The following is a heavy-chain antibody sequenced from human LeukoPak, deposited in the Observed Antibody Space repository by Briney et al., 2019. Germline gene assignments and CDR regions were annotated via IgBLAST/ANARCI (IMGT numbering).Heavy chain of an antibody. V-gene: IGHV4-34*01. CDR2: INHSGST. Sequence: PSETLSLTCAVYGWTFSGYYWSWIRQPPGKGLEWIGEINHSGSTNYNPSLKSRVTISVDTSKNQFYLKLSSVTASDTAVYNCARELGYYADYWGQGTLVTVSS. D-gene: IGHD3-22*01. CDR1: GWTFSGYY. J-gene: IGHJ4*02. CDR3: ARELGYYADY.